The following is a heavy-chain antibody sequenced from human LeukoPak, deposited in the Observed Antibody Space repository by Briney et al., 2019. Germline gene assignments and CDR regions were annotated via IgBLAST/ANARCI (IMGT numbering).Heavy chain of an antibody. V-gene: IGHV3-30*03. Sequence: GGSLRLSCAASGFTFSSYAMHLVRQAPGKGLEWVAVISYDGSNKYYADSVKGRFTISRDNSKNTLYLQMNSLRAEDTAVYYCASAQTDYYDSSGYYYVGLGPFDYWGQGTLVTVSS. D-gene: IGHD3-22*01. J-gene: IGHJ4*02. CDR3: ASAQTDYYDSSGYYYVGLGPFDY. CDR1: GFTFSSYA. CDR2: ISYDGSNK.